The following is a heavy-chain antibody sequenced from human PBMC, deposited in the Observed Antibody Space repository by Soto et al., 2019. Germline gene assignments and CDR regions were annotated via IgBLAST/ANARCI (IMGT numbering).Heavy chain of an antibody. CDR3: ARGKKYKYGGYQPNRGSHENYYYYYMDV. CDR1: GYTFTSYD. D-gene: IGHD4-17*01. V-gene: IGHV1-8*01. CDR2: MNPNSGNT. J-gene: IGHJ6*03. Sequence: ASVKVSCKASGYTFTSYDINWVRQATGQGLEWMGWMNPNSGNTGYAQKFQGRVTMTRNTSISTAYMELSSLGSEDTAVYYCARGKKYKYGGYQPNRGSHENYYYYYMDVWGKGTTVTVSS.